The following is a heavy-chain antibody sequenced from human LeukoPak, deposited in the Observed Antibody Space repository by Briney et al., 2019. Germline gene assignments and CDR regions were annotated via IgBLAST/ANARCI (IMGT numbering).Heavy chain of an antibody. Sequence: PSETLSLTCTVSGGSISSSSYYWGWIRQPPGKGLEWIGSIYYSGSTYYNPSLKSRVTISVDTSKNQFSLKLSSVTAADTAVYYCAKRGPYYYGSGSYYKGAQYYFDSWGQGPLVTVSS. CDR3: AKRGPYYYGSGSYYKGAQYYFDS. D-gene: IGHD3-10*01. V-gene: IGHV4-39*01. J-gene: IGHJ4*02. CDR2: IYYSGST. CDR1: GGSISSSSYY.